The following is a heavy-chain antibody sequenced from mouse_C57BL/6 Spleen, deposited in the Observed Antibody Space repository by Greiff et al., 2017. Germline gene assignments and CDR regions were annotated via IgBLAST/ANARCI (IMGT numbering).Heavy chain of an antibody. CDR2: IYPGDGDT. V-gene: IGHV1-80*01. CDR3: ARVGYGSSYGYFDV. Sequence: VQLQQSGAELVKPGASVKISCKASGYAFSSYWMNWVKQRPGKGLVWIGQIYPGDGDTNYNGKFKGKATLTADKSSSTAYMQLSSLTSEDSAVYFCARVGYGSSYGYFDVWGTGTTVTVSS. J-gene: IGHJ1*03. D-gene: IGHD1-1*01. CDR1: GYAFSSYW.